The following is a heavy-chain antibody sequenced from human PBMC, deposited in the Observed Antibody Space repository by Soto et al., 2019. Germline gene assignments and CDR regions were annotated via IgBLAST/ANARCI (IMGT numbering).Heavy chain of an antibody. CDR3: AKDMAPDYYDSSGYGLFDY. J-gene: IGHJ4*02. D-gene: IGHD3-22*01. V-gene: IGHV3-30*18. CDR2: ISYDGSNK. Sequence: QVQLVESGGGVVQPGRSLRLSCAASGFTFSSYGMHWVRQAPGKGLEWVAVISYDGSNKYYADSVKGRFTISRDNSKNTLYLQMNSLRAEDTAVYYCAKDMAPDYYDSSGYGLFDYWGQGTLVTVSS. CDR1: GFTFSSYG.